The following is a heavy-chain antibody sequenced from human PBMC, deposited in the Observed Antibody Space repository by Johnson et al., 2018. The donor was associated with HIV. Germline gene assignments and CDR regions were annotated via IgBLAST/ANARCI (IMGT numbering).Heavy chain of an antibody. J-gene: IGHJ3*01. D-gene: IGHD6-13*01. CDR1: GFTFSSFD. V-gene: IGHV3-13*01. CDR3: AKDQWSSSWTNDAFDF. CDR2: IGSADDT. Sequence: MLLVESGGGLVQPGGSLRLSCAASGFTFSSFDMRWVRQATGKGMEWVSVIGSADDTNYAGSVKGRFTISRDNSKNTLYLQMNSLRAEDTAVYYCAKDQWSSSWTNDAFDFWGQGTMVTVSS.